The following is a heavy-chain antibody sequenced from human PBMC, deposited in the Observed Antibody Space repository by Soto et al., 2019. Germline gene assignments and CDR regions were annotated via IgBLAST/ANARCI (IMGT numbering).Heavy chain of an antibody. D-gene: IGHD3-22*01. J-gene: IGHJ6*02. V-gene: IGHV4-30-2*01. CDR1: GGSISSGGYS. CDR2: IYHSGST. Sequence: QLQLQESGSGLVKPSQTLSLTCAVSGGSISSGGYSWSWIGQPPGKGLELIGYIYHSGSTYYNPSRKSRVTLSGDRSKNQLSLKLSSGTAADTAVYYCARGYYYDSSGYREYYDGMDVWGQGTTVTVSS. CDR3: ARGYYYDSSGYREYYDGMDV.